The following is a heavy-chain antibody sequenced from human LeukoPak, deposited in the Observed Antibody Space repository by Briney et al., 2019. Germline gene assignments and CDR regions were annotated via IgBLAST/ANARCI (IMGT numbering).Heavy chain of an antibody. V-gene: IGHV4-39*07. J-gene: IGHJ4*02. CDR3: ESGTPQLWSSF. Sequence: PSETLSLTCTVSGDSITNNNCYWGWVRQPPGKGLEWIASIYYSGSSYYNPSLKSRVTMSVDTSKNQFSLKLSSVTAADTAVYYCESGTPQLWSSFWGQGTLVTVSS. CDR2: IYYSGSS. CDR1: GDSITNNNCY. D-gene: IGHD5-18*01.